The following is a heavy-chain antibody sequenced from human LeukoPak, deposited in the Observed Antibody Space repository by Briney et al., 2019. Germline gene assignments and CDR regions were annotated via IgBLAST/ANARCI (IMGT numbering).Heavy chain of an antibody. CDR2: IKQDGSEK. CDR1: GFTFSSYW. Sequence: PGGSLRLSCAASGFTFSSYWMSWVRQAPGKGLEWVANIKQDGSEKYYVDSVKGRFTISRDNAKNSLYLQMNSLRAEDTAVYYCARDKRASYLAGPHGKGGLWFGDSDAFDIWGQGTMVTVSS. V-gene: IGHV3-7*01. CDR3: ARDKRASYLAGPHGKGGLWFGDSDAFDI. D-gene: IGHD3-10*01. J-gene: IGHJ3*02.